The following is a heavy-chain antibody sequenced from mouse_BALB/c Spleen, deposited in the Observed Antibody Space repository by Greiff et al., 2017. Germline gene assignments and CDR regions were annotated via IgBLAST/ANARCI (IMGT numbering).Heavy chain of an antibody. V-gene: IGHV1-87*01. CDR3: ARSGYYGSSYLFAY. Sequence: VQLQQSGAELARPGASVKLSCKASGYTFTSYWMQWVKQRPGQGLEWIGAIYPGDGDTRYTQKFKGKATLTADKSSSTAYMQLSSLASEDSAVYYCARSGYYGSSYLFAYWGQGTLVTVSA. D-gene: IGHD1-1*01. J-gene: IGHJ3*01. CDR1: GYTFTSYW. CDR2: IYPGDGDT.